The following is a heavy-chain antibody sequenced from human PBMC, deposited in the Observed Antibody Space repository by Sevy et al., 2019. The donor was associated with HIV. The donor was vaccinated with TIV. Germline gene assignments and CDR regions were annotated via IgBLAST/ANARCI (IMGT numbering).Heavy chain of an antibody. J-gene: IGHJ3*02. D-gene: IGHD2-15*01. V-gene: IGHV3-9*01. CDR1: GFAFSDYA. CDR2: ISWNSGAI. Sequence: GGSLRLSCAASGFAFSDYAMHWVRQVPGKGLEWVSGISWNSGAIGYADSGKGRFTISRDNAKNSLHLQMNSMRVEDTALYYCGRAQGYCVINSCFGGSINAFDIWGQGTMVTVSS. CDR3: GRAQGYCVINSCFGGSINAFDI.